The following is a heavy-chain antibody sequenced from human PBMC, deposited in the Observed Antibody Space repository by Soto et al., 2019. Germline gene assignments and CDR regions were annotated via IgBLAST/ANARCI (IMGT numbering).Heavy chain of an antibody. CDR3: ARRAARRYYFDY. Sequence: SETLSLTCTVSGGSISSGGYYWSWIRQHPGKGLEWIGYIYYSGSTYYNPSLKSRVTISVDTSKNQFSLKLSSVTAADTAVYYCARRAARRYYFDYWGQGTLVTVSS. J-gene: IGHJ4*02. CDR1: GGSISSGGYY. D-gene: IGHD6-6*01. CDR2: IYYSGST. V-gene: IGHV4-31*03.